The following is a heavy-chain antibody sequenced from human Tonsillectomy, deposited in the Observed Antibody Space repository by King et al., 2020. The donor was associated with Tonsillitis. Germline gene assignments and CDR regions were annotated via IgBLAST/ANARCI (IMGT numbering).Heavy chain of an antibody. Sequence: VQLVESGGGLVQPGGSLRRSCAASGFTFSSYDMHWVRQATGQGLEWVSSIGTDGDTYYPGSVKGRFTISRENAKNSLYLQMNSLRAGDTAVYYCAREPKGYYYGMDVWGQGTTVTVSS. J-gene: IGHJ6*02. V-gene: IGHV3-13*01. CDR3: AREPKGYYYGMDV. CDR2: IGTDGDT. CDR1: GFTFSSYD.